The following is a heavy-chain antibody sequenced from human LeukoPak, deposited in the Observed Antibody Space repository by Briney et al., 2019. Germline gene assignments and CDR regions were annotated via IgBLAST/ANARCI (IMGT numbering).Heavy chain of an antibody. V-gene: IGHV1-8*01. CDR2: VNPNSGNT. J-gene: IGHJ4*02. D-gene: IGHD3-16*01. CDR3: VRGGRLHNSYYVGY. Sequence: ASVKVSCKASGYTFTSYDINWVRQATGQGLEWMGWVNPNSGNTGYAQKFQGRVTMTRNTSISTAYMELSSLRSEDTAVYYCVRGGRLHNSYYVGYWGQGTLVTVSS. CDR1: GYTFTSYD.